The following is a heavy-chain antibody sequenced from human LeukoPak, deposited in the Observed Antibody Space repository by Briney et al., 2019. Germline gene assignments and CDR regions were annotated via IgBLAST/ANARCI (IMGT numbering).Heavy chain of an antibody. Sequence: SETLSLTCTVSGGSISSSSYYWGWIRQPPGKGLEWIGSIYYSGSTYYNPSLKSRVTISVDTSKNQFSLKLSSVTAADTAVYYCATRPPCGGDCYSGDWFDPWGQGTLVTVSS. CDR3: ATRPPCGGDCYSGDWFDP. V-gene: IGHV4-39*07. CDR1: GGSISSSSYY. D-gene: IGHD2-21*02. CDR2: IYYSGST. J-gene: IGHJ5*02.